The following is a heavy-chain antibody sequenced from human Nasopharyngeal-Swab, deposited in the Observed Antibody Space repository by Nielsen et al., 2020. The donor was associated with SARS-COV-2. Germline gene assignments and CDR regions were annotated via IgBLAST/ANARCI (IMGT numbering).Heavy chain of an antibody. CDR3: ARVRGGSYQAAFDI. J-gene: IGHJ3*02. CDR2: ISYDGSNK. CDR1: GFTFSSYA. Sequence: GGSLRLSCAASGFTFSSYAMHWVRQAPGKGLEWVAVISYDGSNKYYADSVKGRFTISRDNSENTLYLQMNSLRAEDTAVYYCARVRGGSYQAAFDIWGQGTMVTVSS. V-gene: IGHV3-30*04. D-gene: IGHD1-26*01.